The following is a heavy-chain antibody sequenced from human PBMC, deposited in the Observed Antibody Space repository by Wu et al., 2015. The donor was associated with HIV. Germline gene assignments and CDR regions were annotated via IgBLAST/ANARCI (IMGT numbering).Heavy chain of an antibody. J-gene: IGHJ5*02. CDR1: GYTFTGHY. V-gene: IGHV1-2*02. CDR3: ARGREYSDKDLGNWFDP. Sequence: QVQLIQSGAEVKKPGASVKVSCKASGYTFTGHYMHWVRQAPGQGLEWMGWINPNSGDTYFAQKFQGRVTMTRDTSINTAYMEVSRLKSDDTAIYYCARGREYSDKDLGNWFDPWGQGTLVTVSS. CDR2: INPNSGDT. D-gene: IGHD5-12*01.